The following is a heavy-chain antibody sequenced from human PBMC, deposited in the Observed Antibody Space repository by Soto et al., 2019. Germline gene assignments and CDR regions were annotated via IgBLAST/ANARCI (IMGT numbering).Heavy chain of an antibody. Sequence: SATLSLTCTVSGDSMSSSNWWNWVRQPPGKGLEWIGEVHHSGRTNYNPSLKSRVTISVDRSQNHFSLQLTSVTAADTAVYYCARSEATALDYWGQGTLVTVSS. J-gene: IGHJ4*02. CDR1: GDSMSSSNW. CDR2: VHHSGRT. CDR3: ARSEATALDY. V-gene: IGHV4-4*02.